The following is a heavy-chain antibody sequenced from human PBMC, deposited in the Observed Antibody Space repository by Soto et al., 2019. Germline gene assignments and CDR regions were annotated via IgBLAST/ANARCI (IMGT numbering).Heavy chain of an antibody. CDR1: GFTFSSYA. V-gene: IGHV3-23*01. CDR3: AKVDVSTAGSFDY. Sequence: GGSLRLSCAASGFTFSSYAMSWVRQAPGKGLEWVSAISGSGGSTYYADSVKGWFTISRDNSKNTVYLQMNSLSVGDTAVYLCAKVDVSTAGSFDYWGQGALVTVSS. J-gene: IGHJ4*02. D-gene: IGHD6-13*01. CDR2: ISGSGGST.